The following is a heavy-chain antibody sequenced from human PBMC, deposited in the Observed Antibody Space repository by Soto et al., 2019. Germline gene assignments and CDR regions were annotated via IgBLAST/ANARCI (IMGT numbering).Heavy chain of an antibody. CDR1: GFTVSSNY. Sequence: EVQLVESGGGLIQPGGSLRLSCAASGFTVSSNYMSWVHQAPGKGLEWVSVIYSGGSTYYADSVKGRFTISRDNSKNTLYLQMNSLRAEDTAVYYCARHITMDPLLVYWGQGTLVTVSS. CDR2: IYSGGST. V-gene: IGHV3-53*01. D-gene: IGHD3-10*01. CDR3: ARHITMDPLLVY. J-gene: IGHJ4*02.